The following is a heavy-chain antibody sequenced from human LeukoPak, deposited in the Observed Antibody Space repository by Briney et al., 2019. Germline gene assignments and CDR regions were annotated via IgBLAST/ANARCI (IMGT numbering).Heavy chain of an antibody. CDR3: ARGENWNRRWFDP. Sequence: GESLKISCKGSGYSFTSYWIGWVRQMPGKGLEWMGIIYPGDSDTGYSPSFQGQVTISADKSISTAYLQWSSLKASDTAMYYCARGENWNRRWFDPWGQGTLVTVSS. V-gene: IGHV5-51*01. J-gene: IGHJ5*02. CDR2: IYPGDSDT. CDR1: GYSFTSYW. D-gene: IGHD1-1*01.